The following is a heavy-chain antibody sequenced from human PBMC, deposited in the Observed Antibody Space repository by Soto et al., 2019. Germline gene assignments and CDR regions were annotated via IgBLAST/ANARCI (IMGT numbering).Heavy chain of an antibody. CDR3: ACEAVVTPYYFDY. V-gene: IGHV1-69*12. CDR2: IIPIFGTA. CDR1: GGTFSSYA. J-gene: IGHJ4*02. Sequence: QVQLVQSGAAVKKPGSSVKVSCKASGGTFSSYAISWVRQAPGQGLEWMGGIIPIFGTANYAQKFQGRVTITADESTSTVYMGLSSLRSEDTAVYYCACEAVVTPYYFDYWGQGTLVTVSS. D-gene: IGHD2-21*02.